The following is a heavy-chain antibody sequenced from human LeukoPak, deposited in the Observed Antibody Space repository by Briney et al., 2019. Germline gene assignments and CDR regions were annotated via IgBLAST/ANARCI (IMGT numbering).Heavy chain of an antibody. Sequence: GGSLRLSCAASGFTVSSNYMSWVRQAPGKGLEWVSVIYSGGSTYYADSVKGRFTISRDNSKNTLYPQMNSLRAEDTAVYYCARGYYDSSGYYRKGFAYWGQGTLSPSPQ. CDR3: ARGYYDSSGYYRKGFAY. CDR1: GFTVSSNY. D-gene: IGHD3-22*01. CDR2: IYSGGST. V-gene: IGHV3-53*01. J-gene: IGHJ4*02.